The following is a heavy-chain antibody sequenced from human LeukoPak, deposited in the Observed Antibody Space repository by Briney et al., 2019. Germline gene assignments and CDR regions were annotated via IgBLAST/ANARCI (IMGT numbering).Heavy chain of an antibody. V-gene: IGHV4-59*01. J-gene: IGHJ4*02. CDR1: GGSFSGYY. CDR2: IYYTGST. Sequence: SETLSLTCAVYGGSFSGYYWSWIRQPPGKGLEWIGYIYYTGSTNYNPSLKSRVTISVDTSKNQFSLKLSSVTAADTAVYYCARGSIGREHNYWGQGTLVTVSS. D-gene: IGHD1/OR15-1a*01. CDR3: ARGSIGREHNY.